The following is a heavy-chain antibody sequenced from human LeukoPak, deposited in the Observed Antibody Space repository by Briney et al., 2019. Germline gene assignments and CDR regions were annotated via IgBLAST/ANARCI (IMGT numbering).Heavy chain of an antibody. CDR3: ASLGYCSSTSCSRGGGGFDY. Sequence: SVKVSCKASGGTFSSYAISWVRQAPGQGLEWMGGIIPIFGTANYAQKFQGRVTITADKSTSTAYMELCSLRSEDTAVYYCASLGYCSSTSCSRGGGGFDYWGQGTLVTVSS. V-gene: IGHV1-69*06. J-gene: IGHJ4*02. CDR1: GGTFSSYA. CDR2: IIPIFGTA. D-gene: IGHD2-2*01.